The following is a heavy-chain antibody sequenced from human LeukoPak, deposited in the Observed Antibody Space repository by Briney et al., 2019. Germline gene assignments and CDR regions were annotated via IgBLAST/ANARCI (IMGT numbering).Heavy chain of an antibody. J-gene: IGHJ3*01. CDR3: ARESGESEATGFDL. D-gene: IGHD7-27*01. CDR1: GFMFSRYD. Sequence: GGSLRLSCAASGFMFSRYDMHWVRQAPGKGLEWVALIQYDDGGNKYYVESVKGRFNISRDNSKNTLFLQMNSLTIEDTAVYYCARESGESEATGFDLWGQGTMVTVSS. V-gene: IGHV3-30*02. CDR2: IQYDDGGNK.